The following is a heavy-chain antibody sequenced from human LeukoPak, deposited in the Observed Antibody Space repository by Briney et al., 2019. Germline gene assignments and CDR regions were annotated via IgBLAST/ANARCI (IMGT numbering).Heavy chain of an antibody. CDR3: AKERFTIFGVVKGNYFDY. CDR1: GVTFSSYG. Sequence: GGSLRLSCAASGVTFSSYGMHWVRQAPGKGLEWVAVISYDGSNKYYADSVKGRFTISRDNSKNTLYLQMNSLRAEDTAVYYCAKERFTIFGVVKGNYFDYWGQGTLVTVSS. V-gene: IGHV3-30*18. J-gene: IGHJ4*02. CDR2: ISYDGSNK. D-gene: IGHD3-3*01.